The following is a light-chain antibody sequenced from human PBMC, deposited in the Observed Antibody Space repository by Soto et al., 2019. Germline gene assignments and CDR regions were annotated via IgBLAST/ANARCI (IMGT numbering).Light chain of an antibody. CDR2: TNS. Sequence: QSVLTQPPSASGTPGQRVTISCSGSSSNIGINTVNWYQQLPGTAPKLLIYTNSQRPSGVPDRFSGSKSGTSASLAITGFQTGDEADYYCGSWDSSLSAYVFGTGTKVTVL. J-gene: IGLJ1*01. CDR1: SSNIGINT. V-gene: IGLV1-44*01. CDR3: GSWDSSLSAYV.